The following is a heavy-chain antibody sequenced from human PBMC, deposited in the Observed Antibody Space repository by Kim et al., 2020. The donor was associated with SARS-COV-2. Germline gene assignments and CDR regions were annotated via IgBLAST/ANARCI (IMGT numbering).Heavy chain of an antibody. V-gene: IGHV3-21*01. D-gene: IGHD3-3*01. CDR1: GFTFSSYS. Sequence: RGSLRLSCAASGFTFSSYSMNWVRQAPGKGLEWVSSISSSSSYIYYADSVKGRFTISRDNAKNSLYLKMNSLRAEDTAVYYCARDSAFTIFGVVTADYGMDVWGQGTTVTVSS. CDR2: ISSSSSYI. J-gene: IGHJ6*02. CDR3: ARDSAFTIFGVVTADYGMDV.